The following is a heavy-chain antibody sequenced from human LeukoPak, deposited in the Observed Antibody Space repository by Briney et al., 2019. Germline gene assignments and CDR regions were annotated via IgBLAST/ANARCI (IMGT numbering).Heavy chain of an antibody. CDR1: GFTFSSYA. CDR3: ANLGKHGLYGDYGCGNY. V-gene: IGHV3-23*01. D-gene: IGHD4-17*01. J-gene: IGHJ4*02. CDR2: ISGSGGST. Sequence: GGSLRLSCAASGFTFSSYAMSWVRQAPGKGLEWVSAISGSGGSTYYADSVKGRFTISRDNSKNTLYLQMNSLRAEDTAVYYCANLGKHGLYGDYGCGNYWGQGTLVTVSS.